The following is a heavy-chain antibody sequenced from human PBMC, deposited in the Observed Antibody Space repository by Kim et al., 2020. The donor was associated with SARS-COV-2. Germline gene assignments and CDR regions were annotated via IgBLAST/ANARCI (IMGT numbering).Heavy chain of an antibody. CDR2: ITWDGSIT. Sequence: GGSLRLSCAASGFSLDDYTMHWVRQAPGKGLQWVSLITWDGSITYYADSVRGRFTISRDNRRNSLYLQMNSLRTEDTALCYCTKNLLVGSNWFDGGVMDVGGQGTRLTVSS. V-gene: IGHV3-43*01. CDR1: GFSLDDYT. CDR3: TKNLLVGSNWFDGGVMDV. J-gene: IGHJ6*02. D-gene: IGHD6-13*01.